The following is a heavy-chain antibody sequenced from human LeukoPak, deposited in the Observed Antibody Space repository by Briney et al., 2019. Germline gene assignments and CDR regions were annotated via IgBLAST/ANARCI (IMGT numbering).Heavy chain of an antibody. J-gene: IGHJ1*01. CDR2: ISGSGGST. D-gene: IGHD6-19*01. Sequence: PGGSLRLSCAASGFTFSSYAMSWVRKAPGKGLEWVSAISGSGGSTYYADSVKGRFTIPRDNSKNTLYLQMNSLRAEDTAVYYCAKGGHSSGWSEPEYFQHWGQGTLVTVSS. CDR3: AKGGHSSGWSEPEYFQH. CDR1: GFTFSSYA. V-gene: IGHV3-23*01.